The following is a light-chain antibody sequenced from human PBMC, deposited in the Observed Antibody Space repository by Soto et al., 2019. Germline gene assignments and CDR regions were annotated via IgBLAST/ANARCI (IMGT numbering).Light chain of an antibody. CDR2: AAS. V-gene: IGKV1-12*01. CDR1: EDINKW. J-gene: IGKJ2*01. Sequence: DIQMTQSPSSVSAPVGDRVSISCRASEDINKWLAWFQQKPGKAPKLLISAASTLQNGVSSRFSGSGSGTEFTLTIQSLQPEDIGTYYCQQASSFPHTFGQGTTLEIK. CDR3: QQASSFPHT.